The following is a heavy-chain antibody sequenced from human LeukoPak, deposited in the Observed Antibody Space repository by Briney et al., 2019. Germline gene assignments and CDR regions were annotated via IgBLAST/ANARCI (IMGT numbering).Heavy chain of an antibody. CDR1: GFTFSNYV. CDR2: ISYDGSNK. Sequence: PGGSLRLSCAASGFTFSNYVMHWVRQAPGKGLEWVALISYDGSNKYYADSVKGRFTISRDNSKNTLYLQVNSLRAEDTAMYYCAKDPRRYSRTGGYFEYWGQGTLVTVSS. V-gene: IGHV3-30*18. J-gene: IGHJ4*02. D-gene: IGHD6-13*01. CDR3: AKDPRRYSRTGGYFEY.